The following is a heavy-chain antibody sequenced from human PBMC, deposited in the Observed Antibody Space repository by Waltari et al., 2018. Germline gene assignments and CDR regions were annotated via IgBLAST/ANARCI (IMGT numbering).Heavy chain of an antibody. J-gene: IGHJ5*02. CDR1: GDSITNYY. CDR2: VPYSGTT. Sequence: QVQLQESGPGLVRPSETLSLNCTVSGDSITNYYWNWIRQPPGSQLEWIVHVPYSGTTIYKPSLEGRVSISLDTSKNQFSLELTSVTAADTAVYYCARRVAMVAGSSAGSWLDPWGQGTLVTVSS. V-gene: IGHV4-59*08. CDR3: ARRVAMVAGSSAGSWLDP. D-gene: IGHD3-10*01.